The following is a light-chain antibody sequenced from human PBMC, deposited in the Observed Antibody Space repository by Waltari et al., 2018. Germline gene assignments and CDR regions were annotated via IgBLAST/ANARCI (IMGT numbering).Light chain of an antibody. J-gene: IGLJ3*02. CDR2: STS. CDR1: TGEVTSSHY. CDR3: LLYFPGARV. Sequence: QTVVTQEPSLTVSPGGTVTLTCASSTGEVTSSHYPNWFQQKPGKAPRARIYSTSNKHSLTPARFSGSLRGGRAALTLSGAEPEDEADYFCLLYFPGARVFGGGTKVTVL. V-gene: IGLV7-43*01.